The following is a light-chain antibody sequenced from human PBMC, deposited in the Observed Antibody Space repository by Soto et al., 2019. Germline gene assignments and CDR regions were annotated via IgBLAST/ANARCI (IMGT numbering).Light chain of an antibody. Sequence: IQMTQSNTTLSASVGDRVTITCRASPTITRWMAWYQQKPGKAPKLLIYDASTLESGVPSRFSGSRSGTEFTLTISSLQPDDFATYYCQQYNIYSWPFGQ. V-gene: IGKV1-5*01. CDR3: QQYNIYSWP. CDR1: PTITRW. CDR2: DAS. J-gene: IGKJ1*01.